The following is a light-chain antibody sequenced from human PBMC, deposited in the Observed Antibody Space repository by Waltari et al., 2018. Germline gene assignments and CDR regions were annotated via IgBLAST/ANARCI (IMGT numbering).Light chain of an antibody. CDR3: NSRDSSGNHVV. CDR1: SLRSYY. Sequence: SSDLTQDPAVSVALGQTVRITCQGDSLRSYYASWYQQKPGQAPVLVIYAKSNRPSGIPDRVSGSSSGNTASLTITGAQAEDEADYYCNSRDSSGNHVVFGGGTKLTVL. J-gene: IGLJ2*01. V-gene: IGLV3-19*01. CDR2: AKS.